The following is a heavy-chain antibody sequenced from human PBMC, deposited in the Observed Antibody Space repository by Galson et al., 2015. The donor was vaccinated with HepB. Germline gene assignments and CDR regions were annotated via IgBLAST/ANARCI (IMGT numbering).Heavy chain of an antibody. CDR1: PYTFTNYY. J-gene: IGHJ5*01. D-gene: IGHD2-2*01. CDR2: INPSSGRT. V-gene: IGHV1-2*02. Sequence: SVKVSCKASPYTFTNYYIHWVRQAPGQGLQWGGWINPSSGRTNYAPSLQDRVAMTRDTSIKTVYMELSSLKFDDSAIYFCARAVVPAAPSDSWGQGTLVTVSS. CDR3: ARAVVPAAPSDS.